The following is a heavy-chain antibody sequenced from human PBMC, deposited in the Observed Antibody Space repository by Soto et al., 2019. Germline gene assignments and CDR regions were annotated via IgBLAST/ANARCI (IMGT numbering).Heavy chain of an antibody. Sequence: ASVKVSCKASGGTFSSYAISWVRQAPGQGLEWMGRIIPILGIANYAQKFQGRVTITADKSTSTAYMELSSLRSEDTAVYYCARGGDTAMVTYYYGMDVWGQGTTVTVSS. J-gene: IGHJ6*02. CDR1: GGTFSSYA. D-gene: IGHD5-18*01. CDR3: ARGGDTAMVTYYYGMDV. V-gene: IGHV1-69*04. CDR2: IIPILGIA.